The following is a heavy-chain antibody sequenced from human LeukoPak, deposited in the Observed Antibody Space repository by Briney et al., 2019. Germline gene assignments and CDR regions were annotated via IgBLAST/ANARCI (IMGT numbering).Heavy chain of an antibody. CDR2: IYYSGSI. CDR1: GGSISSYY. CDR3: ARPMVRGVSHVDV. V-gene: IGHV4-59*08. J-gene: IGHJ6*04. D-gene: IGHD3-10*01. Sequence: SETLSLTCTVSGGSISSYYWSWIRQPPGKGLEWIGYIYYSGSINYNPSLKSRVIISVDKSKNQFSLKLSSVTAADTAVYYCARPMVRGVSHVDVWGKGTTVTISS.